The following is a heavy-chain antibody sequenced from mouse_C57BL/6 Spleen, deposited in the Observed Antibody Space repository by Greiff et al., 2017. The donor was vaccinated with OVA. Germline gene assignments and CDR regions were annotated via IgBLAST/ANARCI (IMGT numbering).Heavy chain of an antibody. D-gene: IGHD1-1*01. CDR1: GYTFTSYW. Sequence: EVKLQQSGTVLVRPGASVKMSCKTSGYTFTSYWMHWVNQRPGQGLEWIGAISPGNSDTSYNQKFKGKAKLTAVTSASTAYMVLSSLTNEDSAVYYCTRDYGSSYWFAYWGQGTLVTVSA. CDR2: ISPGNSDT. CDR3: TRDYGSSYWFAY. V-gene: IGHV1-5*01. J-gene: IGHJ3*01.